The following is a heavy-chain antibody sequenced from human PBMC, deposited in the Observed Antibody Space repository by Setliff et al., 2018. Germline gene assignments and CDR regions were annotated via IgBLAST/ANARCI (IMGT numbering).Heavy chain of an antibody. CDR3: AKNTEWLGDSYDAFDS. V-gene: IGHV3-23*01. CDR2: IGESGGDT. CDR1: GFTFSSYT. J-gene: IGHJ3*02. D-gene: IGHD6-19*01. Sequence: SLRLSCAASGFTFSSYTIHWVRQAPGKGLEWVSVIGESGGDTYYADSVKGRFTISRDNSKNTLYLQMNSLRAEDTAVYYCAKNTEWLGDSYDAFDSWGQGTMVTVSS.